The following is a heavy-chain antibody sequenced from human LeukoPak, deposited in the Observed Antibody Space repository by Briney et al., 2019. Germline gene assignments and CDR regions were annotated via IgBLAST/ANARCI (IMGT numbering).Heavy chain of an antibody. J-gene: IGHJ4*02. CDR3: TTGSWGVRLPHFDY. V-gene: IGHV3-15*01. D-gene: IGHD3-10*01. Sequence: GGSLRLSCAASGFTFSNAWMSWVRQAPGKGLEWVGRIKSKTDGGTTDYAAPVKGRFTISRDESKNTLYLQMNSLKTEDTAVYYCTTGSWGVRLPHFDYWGQGTLVTVSS. CDR1: GFTFSNAW. CDR2: IKSKTDGGTT.